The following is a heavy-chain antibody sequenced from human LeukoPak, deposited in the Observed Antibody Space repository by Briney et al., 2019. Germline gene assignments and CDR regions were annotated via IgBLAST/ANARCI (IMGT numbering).Heavy chain of an antibody. V-gene: IGHV3-23*01. CDR3: ATYCSGGSCYSDY. CDR2: ISGSGGST. CDR1: GFTFSSYG. Sequence: GGTLRLSCTASGFTFSSYGMSWVRQAPGKGLEWVSAISGSGGSTYYADSVKGRFTISRDNSKNTLYLQMNSLRAEDTAVYYCATYCSGGSCYSDYWGQGTLVTASS. D-gene: IGHD2-15*01. J-gene: IGHJ4*02.